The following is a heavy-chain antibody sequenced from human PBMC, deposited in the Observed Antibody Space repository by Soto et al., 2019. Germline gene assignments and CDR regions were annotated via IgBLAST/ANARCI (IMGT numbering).Heavy chain of an antibody. CDR3: AREDYYYVMDV. Sequence: QVQLVQSGAEVKKPGSSVKVSCKASGGTFSSYTISWVRQAPGQGLEWMGRIIPILGIANYAQKFQGRVTXTXXKSTSTAYMELSSRRSEDTAVYYCAREDYYYVMDVWGQGTTVTVSS. J-gene: IGHJ6*02. V-gene: IGHV1-69*08. CDR2: IIPILGIA. CDR1: GGTFSSYT.